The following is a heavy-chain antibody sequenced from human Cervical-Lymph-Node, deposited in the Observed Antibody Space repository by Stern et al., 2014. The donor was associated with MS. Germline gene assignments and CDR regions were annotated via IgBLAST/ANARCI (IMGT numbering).Heavy chain of an antibody. CDR3: VRDSLMDV. D-gene: IGHD3-16*02. J-gene: IGHJ6*02. V-gene: IGHV3-21*01. Sequence: EVQLVESGGGLVKPGGSLRLSCAASEFSFSTYTMNWVRQAPGEGLEWVSSITSTGAYEYYVDSVKGRFTISRDNAKNSVYLQMNSLRAEDTAVYYCVRDSLMDVWGQGTTVTVSS. CDR2: ITSTGAYE. CDR1: EFSFSTYT.